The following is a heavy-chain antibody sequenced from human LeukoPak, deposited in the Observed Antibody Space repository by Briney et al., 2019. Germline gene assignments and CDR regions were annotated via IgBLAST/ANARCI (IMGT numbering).Heavy chain of an antibody. CDR1: GGSISSSSYY. Sequence: PSETLSLTCTVSGGSISSSSYYWGWIRQPPGKGLEWIGSIYYSGSTYYNPSLKSRVTISVDTSKNQFSLKLSSVTAADTAVYYCARGGLFPGAFDIWGQGTMVTVSS. J-gene: IGHJ3*02. V-gene: IGHV4-39*01. CDR3: ARGGLFPGAFDI. CDR2: IYYSGST. D-gene: IGHD2-21*01.